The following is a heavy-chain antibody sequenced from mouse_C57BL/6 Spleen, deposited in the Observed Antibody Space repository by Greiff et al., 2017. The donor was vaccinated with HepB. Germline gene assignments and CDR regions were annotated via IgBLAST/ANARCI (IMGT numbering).Heavy chain of an antibody. CDR2: ISDGGSYT. Sequence: EVQRVESGGGLVKPGGSLKLSCAASGFTFSSYAMSWVRQTPEKRLEWVATISDGGSYTYYPDNVKGRFTISRDNAKNNLYLQMSHLKSEDTAMYYCARRGYWDAMDYWGQGTSVTVSS. CDR3: ARRGYWDAMDY. J-gene: IGHJ4*01. V-gene: IGHV5-4*01. D-gene: IGHD4-1*01. CDR1: GFTFSSYA.